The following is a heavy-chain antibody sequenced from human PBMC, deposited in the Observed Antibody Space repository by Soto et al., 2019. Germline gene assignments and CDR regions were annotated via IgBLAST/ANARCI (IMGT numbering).Heavy chain of an antibody. CDR3: ARRIAARPNWFDP. CDR2: IKQDGSEK. J-gene: IGHJ5*02. CDR1: GFTFSSYW. V-gene: IGHV3-7*01. D-gene: IGHD6-6*01. Sequence: PGGSLRLSCAASGFTFSSYWMIWVRQAPGKGLEWVANIKQDGSEKYYVDSVKGRFTISRDNAKNSLYLQMNSLRAEDTAVYYCARRIAARPNWFDPWGQGTLVTVSS.